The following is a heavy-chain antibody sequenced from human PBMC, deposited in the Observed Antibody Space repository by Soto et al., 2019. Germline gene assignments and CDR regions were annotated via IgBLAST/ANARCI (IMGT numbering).Heavy chain of an antibody. V-gene: IGHV2-5*02. CDR1: GFSLTTSGVG. Sequence: QITLQESGPTLVKPTQTLTLTCTFSGFSLTTSGVGVGWIRQPPGEALEYLAFIYWDDDKRYSPSLKSRLTIPKDTSKNQVVLTMTNMDPVDTATYYCAHRQGGFNWNDGDFDYWGQGTLVTVSS. CDR2: IYWDDDK. CDR3: AHRQGGFNWNDGDFDY. J-gene: IGHJ4*02. D-gene: IGHD1-1*01.